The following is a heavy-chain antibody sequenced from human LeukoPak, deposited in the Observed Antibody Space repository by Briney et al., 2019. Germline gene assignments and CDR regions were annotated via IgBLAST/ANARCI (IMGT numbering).Heavy chain of an antibody. Sequence: GGSLRLSCAASGFTFSSYGMHWVRQAPGKGLEWVAVISYDGSNKYYADSVKGRFTISRDNSKNTLYLQMNSLRAEDTAVNYCAEDRYSYAFEYFQHWGQGTLVTVSS. J-gene: IGHJ1*01. CDR2: ISYDGSNK. D-gene: IGHD5-18*01. CDR3: AEDRYSYAFEYFQH. V-gene: IGHV3-30*18. CDR1: GFTFSSYG.